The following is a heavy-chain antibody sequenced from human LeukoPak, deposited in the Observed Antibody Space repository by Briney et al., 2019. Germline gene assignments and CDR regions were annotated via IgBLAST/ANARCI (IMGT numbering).Heavy chain of an antibody. V-gene: IGHV3-48*01. Sequence: GGSLRLSCAASGFTFITYSMNWVRQAPGKGLEWVSYINDYSSTIYYADSVKGRFTISRDNAKSSLYLQMNSLRAEDTAVYYCVRERPTAFDLWGQGPLVTVSS. CDR1: GFTFITYS. J-gene: IGHJ5*02. CDR3: VRERPTAFDL. CDR2: INDYSSTI. D-gene: IGHD4-11*01.